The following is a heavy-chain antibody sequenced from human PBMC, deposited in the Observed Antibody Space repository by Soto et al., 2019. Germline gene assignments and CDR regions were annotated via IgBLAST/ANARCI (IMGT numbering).Heavy chain of an antibody. J-gene: IGHJ6*02. CDR1: GYTFTSYG. CDR3: ARTMAPYYYYYGMDV. CDR2: ISAYNGNT. V-gene: IGHV1-18*04. D-gene: IGHD3-10*01. Sequence: RASVKVSCKASGYTFTSYGISWVRQAPGQGLEWMGWISAYNGNTNYAQKLQGRVTMTTDTSTSTAYMELRSLRSDDTAVYYCARTMAPYYYYYGMDVWGQGTTVTVSS.